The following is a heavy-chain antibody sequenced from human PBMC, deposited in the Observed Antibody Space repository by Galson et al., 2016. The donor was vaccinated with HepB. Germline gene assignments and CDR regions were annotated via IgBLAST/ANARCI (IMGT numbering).Heavy chain of an antibody. V-gene: IGHV3-11*06. CDR2: LPSENNIK. CDR3: ACNRRGVFLLDC. J-gene: IGHJ4*02. CDR1: GFSFNDAW. Sequence: SLRLSCAASGFSFNDAWMSWVRQAPGKGLEWVSYLPSENNIKHYADSVRGRFTISRDNAKNSLYLQMNSLRVEDTAVYYCACNRRGVFLLDCWGQGTLVTVSS. D-gene: IGHD3-10*01.